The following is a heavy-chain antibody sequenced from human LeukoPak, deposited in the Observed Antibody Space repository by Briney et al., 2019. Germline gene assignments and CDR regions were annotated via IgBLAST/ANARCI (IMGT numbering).Heavy chain of an antibody. Sequence: GGSLRLSCAASGFIFNNYGMHWVRQAPGKGLEWLAFIRYDGNYKYYADSVKGRFTISRDNSKNTLYVQMNSLRAEDTAVYYCAKGGYSGYDFWDNWGRGTLVTVSS. D-gene: IGHD5-12*01. CDR2: IRYDGNYK. J-gene: IGHJ4*02. CDR3: AKGGYSGYDFWDN. V-gene: IGHV3-30*02. CDR1: GFIFNNYG.